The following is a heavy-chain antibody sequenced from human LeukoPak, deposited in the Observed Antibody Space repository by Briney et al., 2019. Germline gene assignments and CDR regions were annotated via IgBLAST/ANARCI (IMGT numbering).Heavy chain of an antibody. J-gene: IGHJ4*02. CDR3: ARTSRKQQLVKYFDY. D-gene: IGHD6-13*01. CDR2: TYYRSKWYN. Sequence: SQTLSLTCAISGDSVSSNSAAWNWIRQSPSRGLERLGRTYYRSKWYNDYAVSVKSRITINPDTSKNQFSLQLNSVTPEDTAVYYCARTSRKQQLVKYFDYWGQGTLVTVSS. V-gene: IGHV6-1*01. CDR1: GDSVSSNSAA.